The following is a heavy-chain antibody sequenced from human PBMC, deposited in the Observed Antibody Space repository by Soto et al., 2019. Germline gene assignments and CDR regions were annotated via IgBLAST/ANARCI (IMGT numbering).Heavy chain of an antibody. V-gene: IGHV3-11*01. CDR2: VSGSGSTI. Sequence: GGSLRLSCAASGFTFSDYYMSWIRQAPGKGLEWVSYVSGSGSTIYYPDSLKGRITIARDNTKNSLHLQMNSLRAEDTAVYYCARVQIYAVAGTGYFQHCCQGTLVTVSS. J-gene: IGHJ1*01. D-gene: IGHD6-19*01. CDR3: ARVQIYAVAGTGYFQH. CDR1: GFTFSDYY.